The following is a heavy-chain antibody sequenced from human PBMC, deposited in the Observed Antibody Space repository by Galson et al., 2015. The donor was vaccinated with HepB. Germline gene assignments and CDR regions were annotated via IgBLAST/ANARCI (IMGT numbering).Heavy chain of an antibody. CDR3: AREGRHGYSGYDLFY. V-gene: IGHV1-46*03. CDR2: INPSGGST. CDR1: GYTFTSYY. J-gene: IGHJ4*02. D-gene: IGHD5-12*01. Sequence: SVKVSCKASGYTFTSYYMHWVRQAPGQGLEWMGIINPSGGSTSYAQKFQGRVTMTRDTSTSTVYMELSSLRSEDTAVYYCAREGRHGYSGYDLFYWGQGTLVTVSS.